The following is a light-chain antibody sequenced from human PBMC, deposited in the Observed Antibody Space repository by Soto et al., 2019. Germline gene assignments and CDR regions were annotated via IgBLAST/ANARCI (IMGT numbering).Light chain of an antibody. CDR1: QSLVYSDGDTY. Sequence: DVVMTQSPLSLPVTLGQPASISCRSSQSLVYSDGDTYLTWLHQRPVLSPGRPIYKVSNRASGVPDRSSGSGSGTDFSLKFSRGEAAHLGVYYCVQATRWPMTLGQGTRLKLK. V-gene: IGKV2-30*01. CDR2: KVS. CDR3: VQATRWPMT. J-gene: IGKJ2*01.